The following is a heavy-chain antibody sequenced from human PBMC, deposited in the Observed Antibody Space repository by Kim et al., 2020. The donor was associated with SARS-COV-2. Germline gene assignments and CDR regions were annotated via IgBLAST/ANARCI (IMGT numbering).Heavy chain of an antibody. CDR3: AKDMVGSGRLIGAFDI. Sequence: DSVKGRFTSSRDNAKNSRYLQMNSLRSEDTALYYCAKDMVGSGRLIGAFDIWGPGTLVTVSS. D-gene: IGHD1-26*01. V-gene: IGHV3-9*01. J-gene: IGHJ3*02.